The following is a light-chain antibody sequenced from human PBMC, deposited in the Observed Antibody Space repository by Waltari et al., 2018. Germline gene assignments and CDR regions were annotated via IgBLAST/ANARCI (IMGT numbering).Light chain of an antibody. Sequence: DIVMTQSPDSLAVSLGERATINCKSSQSVFYRSNNRNYLGWYQHKAGQPPKLLIYWASSRESGVPDRFSGSGSRTDFTLTISNLQAGDVAVYYCQQYYATPRTFGQGTKVAIK. J-gene: IGKJ1*01. CDR3: QQYYATPRT. V-gene: IGKV4-1*01. CDR2: WAS. CDR1: QSVFYRSNNRNY.